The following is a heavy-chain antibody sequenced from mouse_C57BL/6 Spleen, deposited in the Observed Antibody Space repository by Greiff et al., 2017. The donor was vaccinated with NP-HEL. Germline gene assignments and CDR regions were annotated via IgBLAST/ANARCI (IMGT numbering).Heavy chain of an antibody. CDR1: GFSLTSYG. V-gene: IGHV2-2*01. D-gene: IGHD2-10*01. CDR2: IWSGGST. Sequence: QVQLKESGPGLVQPSQSLSITCTVSGFSLTSYGVHWVRQSPGKGLEWLGVIWSGGSTDYNAAFISRLSISKDNSKSQVFFKMNSLQADDTAIYYCAISYYLDYWGQGTTLTVSS. CDR3: AISYYLDY. J-gene: IGHJ2*01.